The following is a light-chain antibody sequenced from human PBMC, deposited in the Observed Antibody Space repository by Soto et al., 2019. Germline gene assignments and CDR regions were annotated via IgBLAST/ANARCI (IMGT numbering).Light chain of an antibody. CDR3: LLSYSGARV. Sequence: QAVVTQEPSLTVSPGGTVTLTCGSSTGAVTSGHYPYWFQQKPGQAPRMLIYDTSRKHSWTPARFSGSLLGGKAALTLSGAQPEDEAEYYCLLSYSGARVFGGGTNLTVL. CDR2: DTS. J-gene: IGLJ2*01. CDR1: TGAVTSGHY. V-gene: IGLV7-46*01.